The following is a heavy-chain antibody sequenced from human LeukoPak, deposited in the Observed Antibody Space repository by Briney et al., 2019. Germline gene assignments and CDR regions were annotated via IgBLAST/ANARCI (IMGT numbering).Heavy chain of an antibody. CDR2: ISYDGSNK. V-gene: IGHV3-30*04. D-gene: IGHD2-2*01. CDR3: ARSSNYYYYMDV. CDR1: GFTFSSYA. Sequence: GGSLRLSCAASGFTFSSYAMHWVRQAPGKGLEWVAVISYDGSNKYYADSVKGRFTISRDNSKNTLYLQMNSLRAEDTAVYYCARSSNYYYYMDVWGKGTTVTVSS. J-gene: IGHJ6*03.